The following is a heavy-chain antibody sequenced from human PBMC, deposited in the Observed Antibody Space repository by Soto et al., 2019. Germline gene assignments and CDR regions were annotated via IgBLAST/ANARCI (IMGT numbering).Heavy chain of an antibody. D-gene: IGHD2-15*01. Sequence: GGSLRLSCAASGFTFSRYAMRWVRQAPGKGLEWVSAISGSTTTTYYADSVKGRFTVSRDNSKNTLYLLMSSLRVEDTAVYYCAKTRDNSYSMDVWGRGTTVTVSS. J-gene: IGHJ6*03. CDR2: ISGSTTTT. CDR3: AKTRDNSYSMDV. V-gene: IGHV3-23*01. CDR1: GFTFSRYA.